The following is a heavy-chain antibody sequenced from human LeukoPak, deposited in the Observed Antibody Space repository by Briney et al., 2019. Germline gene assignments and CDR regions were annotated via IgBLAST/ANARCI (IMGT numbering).Heavy chain of an antibody. CDR2: ISSSSSYI. V-gene: IGHV3-21*01. CDR3: ARDPNTYYYDSSGYYYYYYYYMDV. Sequence: PGGSLRLSCAASGFTFSSYSMNWVRQAPGKGLEWVSSISSSSSYIYYADSVKGRLTISRDNAKNSLYLQMNSLRAEDTAVYYCARDPNTYYYDSSGYYYYYYYYMDVWGKGTTVTVSS. CDR1: GFTFSSYS. J-gene: IGHJ6*03. D-gene: IGHD3-22*01.